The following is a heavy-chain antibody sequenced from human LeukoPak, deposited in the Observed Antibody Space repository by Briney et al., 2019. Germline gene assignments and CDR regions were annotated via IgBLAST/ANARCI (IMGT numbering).Heavy chain of an antibody. D-gene: IGHD3-22*01. V-gene: IGHV3-48*01. CDR2: ISSSSRTI. CDR1: GFTFSSYS. J-gene: IGHJ6*03. Sequence: GGSLRLSCAASGFTFSSYSMNWVRQAPGKGLEWVSYISSSSRTIYYADSVKGRFTISRDNAKNSLYLQMNSLRAEDTAVYYCARNYYDSSGYYYYYYMDVWGKGTTVTVSS. CDR3: ARNYYDSSGYYYYYYMDV.